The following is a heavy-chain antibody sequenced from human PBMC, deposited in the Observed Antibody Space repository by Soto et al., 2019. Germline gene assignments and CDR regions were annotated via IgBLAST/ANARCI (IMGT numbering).Heavy chain of an antibody. CDR1: GGSVNNYY. J-gene: IGHJ4*02. Sequence: QVQLQESGPGLVKPSETLSLICTVSGGSVNNYYWGWVRQPAGKGLEWIGRIFADGSTTYNPSFMSRVTLSVDTSRNQLSLELTSMTAADTAVYYCVWDHAQVVVGTGFDCWGQGAPVTVSS. CDR3: VWDHAQVVVGTGFDC. V-gene: IGHV4-4*07. D-gene: IGHD2-15*01. CDR2: IFADGST.